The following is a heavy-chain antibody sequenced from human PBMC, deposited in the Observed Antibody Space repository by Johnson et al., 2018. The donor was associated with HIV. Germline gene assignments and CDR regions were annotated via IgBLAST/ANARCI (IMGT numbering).Heavy chain of an antibody. CDR1: GFTFSDSY. CDR2: ISGYGSTI. CDR3: ARGYGGYATSFDV. D-gene: IGHD1-26*01. Sequence: QVQLVESGGGLVKPGGSLRLSCAASGFTFSDSYMAWIRQAPGKGLEWISYISGYGSTIYHAESVKGRFTISRENAKNSLYLQMNSLKTEDPAVYYCARGYGGYATSFDVWGQGTVVAVSS. J-gene: IGHJ3*01. V-gene: IGHV3-11*01.